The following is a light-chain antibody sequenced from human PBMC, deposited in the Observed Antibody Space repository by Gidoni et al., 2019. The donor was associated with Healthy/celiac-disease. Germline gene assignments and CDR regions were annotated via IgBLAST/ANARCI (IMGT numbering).Light chain of an antibody. CDR3: QKYNSVPRT. J-gene: IGKJ1*01. Sequence: DIQMTQSPSSLSASVGDRITITCRASQGIRNYLAWYQQKPGKVPKLLIYAAYTLQSGVPSRFSGSGSGTDFTLTISSLQPEDVATYYCQKYNSVPRTFXQXTKVEIK. CDR2: AAY. V-gene: IGKV1-27*01. CDR1: QGIRNY.